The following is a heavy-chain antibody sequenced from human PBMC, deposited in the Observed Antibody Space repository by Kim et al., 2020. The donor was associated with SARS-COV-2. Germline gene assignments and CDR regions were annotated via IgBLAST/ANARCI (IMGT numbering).Heavy chain of an antibody. V-gene: IGHV4-30-4*01. D-gene: IGHD6-19*01. J-gene: IGHJ4*02. CDR1: GGSISSGDYY. CDR2: IYYSGST. CDR3: ARDKLRLYFDY. Sequence: SETLSLTCTVSGGSISSGDYYWSWIRQPPGKGLEWIGYIYYSGSTYYNPSLKSRVTISVDTSKNQFSLKLSSVTAADTAVYYCARDKLRLYFDYWGQGTLVTVSS.